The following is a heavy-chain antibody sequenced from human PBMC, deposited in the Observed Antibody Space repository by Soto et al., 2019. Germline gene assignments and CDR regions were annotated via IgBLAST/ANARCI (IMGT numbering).Heavy chain of an antibody. CDR3: ARSPGYYFDY. V-gene: IGHV4-31*03. CDR1: GGSIGSGGYY. J-gene: IGHJ4*02. CDR2: IYYSGIT. Sequence: PSLTCTVSGGSIGSGGYYWSWIRQHPGKGLEWIGYIYYSGITYYNPSLKSRVTISVDTSKNQFSLKLSSVTAADTAVYYCARSPGYYFDYWGQGTLVTVSS.